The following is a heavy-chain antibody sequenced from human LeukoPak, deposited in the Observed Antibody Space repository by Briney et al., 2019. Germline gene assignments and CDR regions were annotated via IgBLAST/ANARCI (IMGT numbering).Heavy chain of an antibody. D-gene: IGHD1-26*01. CDR1: GGSISSSSYY. J-gene: IGHJ4*02. V-gene: IGHV4-39*01. CDR3: ARRRGDRGIDY. CDR2: IYYSGST. Sequence: SETLSLTCTVSGGSISSSSYYWGWIRQPPGKGLEWIGSIYYSGSTYYNPSLKSRVTISVDTSKNQFSLKLSSVTAADTAVYYCARRRGDRGIDYWGQGTLVTVSS.